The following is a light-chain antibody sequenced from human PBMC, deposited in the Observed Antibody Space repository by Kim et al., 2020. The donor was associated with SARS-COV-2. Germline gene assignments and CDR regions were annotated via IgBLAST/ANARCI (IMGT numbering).Light chain of an antibody. CDR1: GNNVGDVG. V-gene: IGLV10-54*04. J-gene: IGLJ3*02. CDR2: RNH. CDR3: SAWDSRLSVWV. Sequence: QTATLAGSGDGNNVGDVGAAWRQQHQRRPPRLLSYRNHGRPSGISDRFSASRSGNTASLTIPRLQAEDEADYYCSAWDSRLSVWVFGGGTQLTVL.